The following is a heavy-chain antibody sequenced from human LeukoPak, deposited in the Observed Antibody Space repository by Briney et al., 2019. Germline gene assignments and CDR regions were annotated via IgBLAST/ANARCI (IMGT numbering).Heavy chain of an antibody. CDR1: GFTVSSNY. J-gene: IGHJ4*02. Sequence: GGSLRLSCAASGFTVSSNYMSWVRQAPGKGLEYLSYISPSGNDISYADSVKGRFTISRDNAKNSLSLQMNSLRAEDTAVYYCTREPRLADYWGQGTLVTVSS. CDR2: ISPSGNDI. CDR3: TREPRLADY. V-gene: IGHV3-11*04.